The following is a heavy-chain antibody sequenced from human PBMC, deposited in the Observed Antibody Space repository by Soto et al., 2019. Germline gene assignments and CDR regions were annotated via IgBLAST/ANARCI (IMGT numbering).Heavy chain of an antibody. Sequence: GGSLRLSCAASGFTFSSYAMHWVRQAPGKGLEWVAVISYDGSNKYYADSVKGRFTISRDNSKNTLYLQMNSLRAEDTAVYYCARAFTYYYDSSGYAFDIWGQGTMVTVSS. V-gene: IGHV3-30-3*01. CDR1: GFTFSSYA. D-gene: IGHD3-22*01. CDR2: ISYDGSNK. J-gene: IGHJ3*02. CDR3: ARAFTYYYDSSGYAFDI.